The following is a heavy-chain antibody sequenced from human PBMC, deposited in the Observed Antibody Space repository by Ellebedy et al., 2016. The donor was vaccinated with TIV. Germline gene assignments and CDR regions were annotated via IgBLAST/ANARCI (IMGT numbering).Heavy chain of an antibody. CDR3: ARGLGLG. CDR1: GGFFSGYY. Sequence: SETLSLTXAVYGGFFSGYYWSWIRQPPGKGLEWIGEINHSGSTNYNPSLKSRVTISVDTSKNQFSLKLSSVTAADTAVYYCARGLGLGWGQGTLVTVSS. D-gene: IGHD7-27*01. J-gene: IGHJ4*02. CDR2: INHSGST. V-gene: IGHV4-34*01.